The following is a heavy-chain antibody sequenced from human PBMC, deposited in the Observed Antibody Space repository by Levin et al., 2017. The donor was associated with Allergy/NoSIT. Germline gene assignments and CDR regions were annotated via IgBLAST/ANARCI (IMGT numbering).Heavy chain of an antibody. J-gene: IGHJ4*02. V-gene: IGHV3-49*04. CDR2: IRNKAHGGTT. Sequence: SCTGSGFTFGDYDMSWVRQAPGKGLEWVGFIRNKAHGGTTEYAASVKGRLTISRDDSKSIAYLQMNSLKTEDTAVYFCARGGPPNYDYNWGSYRDGYFDYWGQGTLVTVSS. D-gene: IGHD3-16*02. CDR1: GFTFGDYD. CDR3: ARGGPPNYDYNWGSYRDGYFDY.